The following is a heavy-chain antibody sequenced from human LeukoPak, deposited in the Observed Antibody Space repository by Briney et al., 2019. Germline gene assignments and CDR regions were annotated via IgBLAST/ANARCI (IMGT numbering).Heavy chain of an antibody. CDR3: AGGYCSGGSCYGVEHLFDY. Sequence: PSETLSLTCTVSRGSISSSHYYWGWIRQPPGKGLEWIGSIYYSGSTYYNPSLKSRVTISVDTSKNQFSLKLSSVTAADTAVYYCAGGYCSGGSCYGVEHLFDYWGQGTLVTVSS. V-gene: IGHV4-39*07. CDR2: IYYSGST. J-gene: IGHJ4*02. CDR1: RGSISSSHYY. D-gene: IGHD2-15*01.